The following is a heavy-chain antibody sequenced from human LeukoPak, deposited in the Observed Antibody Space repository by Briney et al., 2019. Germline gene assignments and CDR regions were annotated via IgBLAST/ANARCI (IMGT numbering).Heavy chain of an antibody. Sequence: GGSLRLSCAASGYTFSSAWMKWVRQAPGKGLEWVGRIKSKYSGETANYAAPVKGRFTISRDDSKNVLYLQMNSLRVEDTAVYYCATGYADTWHDGYWGQGTLVTVSS. CDR1: GYTFSSAW. D-gene: IGHD1-1*01. CDR3: ATGYADTWHDGY. V-gene: IGHV3-15*07. CDR2: IKSKYSGETA. J-gene: IGHJ4*02.